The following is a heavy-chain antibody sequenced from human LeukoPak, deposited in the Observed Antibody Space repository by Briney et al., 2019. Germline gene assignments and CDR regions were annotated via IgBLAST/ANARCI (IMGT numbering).Heavy chain of an antibody. J-gene: IGHJ4*02. CDR3: AKVPPGRFGELLFFDY. Sequence: GGSLRLSCAASGFTFSSYAMSWVRQAPGKGLEWVSAISGSGGSTYYADSVKGRFTISRDNSKNTLYLQMNSLRAEDTAVYYCAKVPPGRFGELLFFDYWGQGTLVTVSS. CDR1: GFTFSSYA. D-gene: IGHD3-10*01. CDR2: ISGSGGST. V-gene: IGHV3-23*01.